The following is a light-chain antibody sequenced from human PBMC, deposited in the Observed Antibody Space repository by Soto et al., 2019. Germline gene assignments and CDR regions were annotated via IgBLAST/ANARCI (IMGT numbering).Light chain of an antibody. V-gene: IGKV1-39*01. CDR3: QQTYRTPLT. Sequence: DIQMTQSPSSLSASVGGRVTITCRAGQYIGRYLNWYQQKPGKAPKLLIYAASSLHSGVPSRFSGSGSGTDFTLTISSLQPEDFATYSCQQTYRTPLTFGGGTKVDIK. CDR1: QYIGRY. CDR2: AAS. J-gene: IGKJ4*01.